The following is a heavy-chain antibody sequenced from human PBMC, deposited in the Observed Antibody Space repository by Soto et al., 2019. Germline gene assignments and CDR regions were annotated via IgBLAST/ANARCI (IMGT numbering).Heavy chain of an antibody. D-gene: IGHD5-18*01. Sequence: EVQLVESGGGLIQPGGSLRLSCAATGSTVSSNYMSWVRQAPGKGLEWVSFISSGGSTSYADSVKGRFTISRDNSKNTLYLQMNSLRAEDTAMYHCASISQLWTREYYFDYWGQGTQVTVSS. J-gene: IGHJ4*02. CDR2: ISSGGST. CDR3: ASISQLWTREYYFDY. CDR1: GSTVSSNY. V-gene: IGHV3-53*01.